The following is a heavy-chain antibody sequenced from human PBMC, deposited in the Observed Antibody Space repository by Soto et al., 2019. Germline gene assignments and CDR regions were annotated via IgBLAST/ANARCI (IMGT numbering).Heavy chain of an antibody. CDR1: GGSFSGYY. Sequence: QVQLQQWGAGLLKPSETLSLTCAVYGGSFSGYYWSWIRQPPGKGLEWMGEINHSGSTNYNPSLKSRVTISVDTSKNQFSLKLSSVTAADTAVYYCARGTWGIAVAGPYYYYYMDVWGKGTTVTVSS. CDR3: ARGTWGIAVAGPYYYYYMDV. V-gene: IGHV4-34*01. CDR2: INHSGST. D-gene: IGHD6-19*01. J-gene: IGHJ6*03.